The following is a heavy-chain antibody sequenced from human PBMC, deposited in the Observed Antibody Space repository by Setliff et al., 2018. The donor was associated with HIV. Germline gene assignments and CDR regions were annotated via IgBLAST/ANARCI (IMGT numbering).Heavy chain of an antibody. Sequence: KPSETLSLTCTVSGGSLNSGDYYWSWIRQHPGKGLEWIGYIYYSGSTYYNPSFTSRFTMSIDTSKNQFSLKLTSVTAADTAVFYCARGGGGDPFDIWGQGIQVTVSS. J-gene: IGHJ3*02. CDR2: IYYSGST. V-gene: IGHV4-31*03. CDR3: ARGGGGDPFDI. CDR1: GGSLNSGDYY. D-gene: IGHD3-16*01.